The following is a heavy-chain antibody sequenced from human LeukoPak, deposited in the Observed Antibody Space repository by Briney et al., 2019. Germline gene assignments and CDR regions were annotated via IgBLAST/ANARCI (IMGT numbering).Heavy chain of an antibody. CDR2: FDPEDGET. V-gene: IGHV1-24*01. CDR1: GHTLTELS. J-gene: IGHJ4*02. D-gene: IGHD3-22*01. CDR3: ATLPPYYYDSSGRNSY. Sequence: GASVKVSCKVSGHTLTELSMHWVRQAPGKGLEWMGGFDPEDGETIYAQKFQGRVTMTEDTSTDTASMELSSLRSEDTAVYYCATLPPYYYDSSGRNSYWGQGTLVTVSS.